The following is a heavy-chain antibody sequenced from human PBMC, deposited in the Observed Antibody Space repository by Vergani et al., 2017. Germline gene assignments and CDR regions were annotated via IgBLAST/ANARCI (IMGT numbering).Heavy chain of an antibody. J-gene: IGHJ3*02. CDR3: ARVRVYGDYVGGAFDI. Sequence: VSCKASGGTFSSYAISWVRQAPGQGLEWMGGIIPIFGTANYAQKFQGRVTITADESTSTAYMELSSVTAADTAVYYCARVRVYGDYVGGAFDIWGQGTMVTVSS. CDR2: IIPIFGTA. CDR1: GGTFSSYA. V-gene: IGHV1-69*01. D-gene: IGHD4-17*01.